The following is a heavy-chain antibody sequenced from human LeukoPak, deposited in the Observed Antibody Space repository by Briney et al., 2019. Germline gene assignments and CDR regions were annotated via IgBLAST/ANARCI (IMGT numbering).Heavy chain of an antibody. CDR2: IYSGGST. V-gene: IGHV3-66*01. CDR1: GFTVSSNY. CDR3: ARGKTYRYCSGGSCLKYNWFDP. Sequence: GVSLRLSCAASGFTVSSNYMSWVRQAPGKGLEWVAVIYSGGSTYYANSVKCSFTICRDNSKKTLYIQMNRLRAEDTAVYYCARGKTYRYCSGGSCLKYNWFDPWGQGTLVTVSS. J-gene: IGHJ5*02. D-gene: IGHD2-15*01.